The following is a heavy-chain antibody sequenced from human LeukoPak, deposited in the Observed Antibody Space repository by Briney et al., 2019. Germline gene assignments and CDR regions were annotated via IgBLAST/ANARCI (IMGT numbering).Heavy chain of an antibody. V-gene: IGHV4-34*01. CDR3: ARGRRLMVRGWFDY. CDR2: INHSGST. Sequence: SETLSLTCAVYGGSFSGYYWSWIRQPPGKGLEWIGEINHSGSTNYNPSLKSRVTISVDTSKNQFSLKLSSVTAADMAVYYCARGRRLMVRGWFDYWGQGTLVTVSS. D-gene: IGHD3-10*01. CDR1: GGSFSGYY. J-gene: IGHJ4*02.